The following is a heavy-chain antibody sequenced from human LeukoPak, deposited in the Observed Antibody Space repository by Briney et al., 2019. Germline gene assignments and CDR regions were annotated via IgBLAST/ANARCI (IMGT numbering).Heavy chain of an antibody. J-gene: IGHJ4*02. V-gene: IGHV3-21*01. D-gene: IGHD6-25*01. Sequence: GGSLRLSCAASGFTFSSYNMYWVRQAPGQGLEWVSSLSGGSDHIYYADPVKGRFTISRDNAKNSLYLQMNSLRAEDTAVYYCGRIGSGCYCDSWGQGTLVTVSS. CDR1: GFTFSSYN. CDR3: GRIGSGCYCDS. CDR2: LSGGSDHI.